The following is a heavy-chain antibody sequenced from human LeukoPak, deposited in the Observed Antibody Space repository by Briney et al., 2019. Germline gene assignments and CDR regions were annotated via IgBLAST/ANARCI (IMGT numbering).Heavy chain of an antibody. J-gene: IGHJ4*02. D-gene: IGHD2-15*01. CDR3: AKQVGYCSYGNCYFDY. Sequence: GGSLRLSCAASGFTFSSYAMSWVRQAPGKGLEWVSAVSISGGSTYDKDSVKGRFSISRDNSKNMLYLQMNSLRAEDTAVYYCAKQVGYCSYGNCYFDYWGQGALVTVSS. CDR1: GFTFSSYA. CDR2: VSISGGST. V-gene: IGHV3-23*01.